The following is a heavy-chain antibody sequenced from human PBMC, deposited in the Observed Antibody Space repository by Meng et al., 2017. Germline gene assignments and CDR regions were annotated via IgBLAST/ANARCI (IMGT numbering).Heavy chain of an antibody. CDR1: GGSISSYY. D-gene: IGHD1-26*01. J-gene: IGHJ4*02. V-gene: IGHV4-59*12. Sequence: SETLSLTCTVSGGSISSYYWSWIRQPPGKGLEWIGYIYYSGSTYYNPSLKSRVTISVDTSKNQFSLKLSSVTAADTAVYYCARGDLPEDSDWGQGTLVTVSS. CDR2: IYYSGST. CDR3: ARGDLPEDSD.